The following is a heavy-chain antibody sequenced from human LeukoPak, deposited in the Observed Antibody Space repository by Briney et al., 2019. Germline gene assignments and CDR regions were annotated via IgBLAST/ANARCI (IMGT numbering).Heavy chain of an antibody. Sequence: ASVKVSCKVSEYTLTELSMLWVRQAPGKGLEWMGGFDPEDGETIYAQKFQGRVTMTGDTSTDTAYMELSSLRSEDTAVYYCATDPGETVAFDIWGQGTMVTVSS. CDR3: ATDPGETVAFDI. CDR1: EYTLTELS. CDR2: FDPEDGET. J-gene: IGHJ3*02. D-gene: IGHD3-10*01. V-gene: IGHV1-24*01.